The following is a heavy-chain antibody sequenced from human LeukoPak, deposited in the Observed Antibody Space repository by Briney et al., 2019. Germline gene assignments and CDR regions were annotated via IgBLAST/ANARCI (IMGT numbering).Heavy chain of an antibody. CDR1: GFTFSSYA. Sequence: EGSLRLSCTASGFTFSSYAMIWVRQAPGKGLEWVSAITGSGGSTYYADSVKGRFTISRDNSKNTLSLQMGSLRAEDTALYYCAKNGPRNNYYYFDYWGQGTLVTVSS. CDR2: ITGSGGST. J-gene: IGHJ4*02. D-gene: IGHD1/OR15-1a*01. V-gene: IGHV3-23*01. CDR3: AKNGPRNNYYYFDY.